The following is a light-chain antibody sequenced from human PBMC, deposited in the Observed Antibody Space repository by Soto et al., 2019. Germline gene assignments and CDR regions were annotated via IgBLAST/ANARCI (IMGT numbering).Light chain of an antibody. V-gene: IGKV3D-15*01. CDR1: QSVSSG. CDR2: GVS. Sequence: IVMTQSPATLSVSPGERATLSCRASQSVSSGLAWYQQNPGQAPRLLIYGVSTRPAGIPVRFSGSGSGAEFTLTISSLQSEDFAVYYCQQYNKWPLTFGGGTKVEIK. J-gene: IGKJ4*02. CDR3: QQYNKWPLT.